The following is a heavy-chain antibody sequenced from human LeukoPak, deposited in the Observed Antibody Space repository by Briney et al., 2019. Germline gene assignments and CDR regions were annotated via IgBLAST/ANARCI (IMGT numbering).Heavy chain of an antibody. CDR3: AKGRGTTVTSAANY. CDR2: VSGTSDNT. CDR1: GFTFSSYA. J-gene: IGHJ4*02. V-gene: IGHV3-23*01. Sequence: PGGSLRLSCAAFGFTFSSYAMNWVRQAPGKGLEWVSSVSGTSDNTYYADSVRDRFTISRDNSKNTLSLQMNSLRAEDTALYYCAKGRGTTVTSAANYWGQGTLVTVSS. D-gene: IGHD4-17*01.